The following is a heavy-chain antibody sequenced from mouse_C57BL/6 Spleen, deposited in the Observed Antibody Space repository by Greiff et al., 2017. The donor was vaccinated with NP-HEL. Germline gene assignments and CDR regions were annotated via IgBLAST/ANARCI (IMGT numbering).Heavy chain of an antibody. J-gene: IGHJ4*01. CDR1: GYAFSSSW. CDR2: IYPGDGDT. Sequence: QVQLQQSGPELVKPGASVKISCKASGYAFSSSWMNWVKQRPGKGLEWIGRIYPGDGDTNYNGKFKGKATLTADKSSSTTYMQLSSLTSEDSAVYYYAKYAMDYWGQGTSVTAAS. CDR3: AKYAMDY. V-gene: IGHV1-82*01.